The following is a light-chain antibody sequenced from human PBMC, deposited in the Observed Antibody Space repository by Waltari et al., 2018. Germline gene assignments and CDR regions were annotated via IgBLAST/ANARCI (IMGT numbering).Light chain of an antibody. Sequence: QLVLTQSPSASASLGASVKLTCTLSSGHINNVIAWLQQRPEKGPRYLMKVNSDGSHNKGDEIPDRFSGYSSGAERYLTISSLQSEDEADYFCQTGGHGTWVFGGGTKLTVL. J-gene: IGLJ3*02. CDR2: VNSDGSH. CDR3: QTGGHGTWV. V-gene: IGLV4-69*01. CDR1: SGHINNV.